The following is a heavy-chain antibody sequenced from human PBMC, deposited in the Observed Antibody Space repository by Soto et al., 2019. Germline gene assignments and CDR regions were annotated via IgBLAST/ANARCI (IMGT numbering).Heavy chain of an antibody. J-gene: IGHJ4*02. D-gene: IGHD3-10*01. V-gene: IGHV1-46*01. CDR3: TYGSGRRDYFDY. Sequence: ASVKVSCKASGYTFTSYYMHWVRQAPGQGLEWMGIINPSGGSTSYAQKFQGRVTMTRDTSTSTVYMELSSLRSEDTAVHYCTYGSGRRDYFDYWGQGTLVTVSS. CDR2: INPSGGST. CDR1: GYTFTSYY.